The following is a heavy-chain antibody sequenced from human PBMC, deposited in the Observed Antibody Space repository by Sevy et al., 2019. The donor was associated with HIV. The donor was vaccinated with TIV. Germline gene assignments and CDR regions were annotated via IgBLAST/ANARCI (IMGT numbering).Heavy chain of an antibody. CDR1: GGSISSGGYY. D-gene: IGHD2-2*01. J-gene: IGHJ6*02. V-gene: IGHV4-31*03. CDR3: ARGGDIVVGPAATYYYYGMDV. Sequence: SETLSLTCTVSGGSISSGGYYWSWIRQHPGKGLEWIGYIYYSGSTYYNPSLKSRVTISVDTSKNQFCLKLSCVTAAVTAEYYCARGGDIVVGPAATYYYYGMDVWGQGTTVTVSS. CDR2: IYYSGST.